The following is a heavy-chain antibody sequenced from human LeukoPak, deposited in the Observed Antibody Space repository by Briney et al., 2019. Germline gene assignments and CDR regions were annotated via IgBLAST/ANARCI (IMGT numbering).Heavy chain of an antibody. J-gene: IGHJ5*02. CDR1: GGSISSYY. CDR3: ARASEGIAAAEGENWFDP. CDR2: ISNSGST. V-gene: IGHV4-59*01. D-gene: IGHD6-13*01. Sequence: SETLSLTCTVSGGSISSYYWSWIRQPPGKGLEWIGYISNSGSTNYNPSLKSRVTISVDTSKNQFSLKLSSVTAADTAVYYCARASEGIAAAEGENWFDPWGQGTLVTVSS.